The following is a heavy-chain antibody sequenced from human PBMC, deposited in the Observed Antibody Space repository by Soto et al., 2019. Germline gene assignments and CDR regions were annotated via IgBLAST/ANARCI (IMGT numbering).Heavy chain of an antibody. Sequence: SVNLSCPAAGGTFSTYTFRWVRQAPGQGLKWMGRIIPIFGTPYYAQKFQGRVTITADKSTSTVYIKLGSLGSDDTAVYFCARGLEWRGYGFDPTTLFGTWGHGTLVTVCS. CDR2: IIPIFGTP. CDR1: GGTFSTYT. D-gene: IGHD3-10*01. CDR3: ARGLEWRGYGFDPTTLFGT. V-gene: IGHV1-69*06. J-gene: IGHJ5*01.